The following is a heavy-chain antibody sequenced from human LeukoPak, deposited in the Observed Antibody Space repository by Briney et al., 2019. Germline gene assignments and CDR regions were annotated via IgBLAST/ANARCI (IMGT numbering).Heavy chain of an antibody. D-gene: IGHD6-13*01. Sequence: GGSLRLSCAASGFTFSDYYMSWIRQAPGKGLEWVGRIKSKTDGGTTDYAAPVKGRFTISRDDSKNTLYLQMNSLKTEDTAVYYCTTAAGTLGYFQHWGQGTLVTVSS. CDR2: IKSKTDGGTT. J-gene: IGHJ1*01. CDR3: TTAAGTLGYFQH. V-gene: IGHV3-15*01. CDR1: GFTFSDYY.